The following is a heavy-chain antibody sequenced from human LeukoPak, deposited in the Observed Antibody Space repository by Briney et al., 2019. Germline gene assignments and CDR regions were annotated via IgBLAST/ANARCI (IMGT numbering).Heavy chain of an antibody. D-gene: IGHD1-14*01. CDR3: ARDAPGKYFVWFDS. CDR2: INPNTGNP. V-gene: IGHV7-4-1*02. Sequence: ASVKVSCKASGYTFSDYPMNWVRQAPGQGLEWMEWINPNTGNPTYAPGFTGRFVFSLDPSVSTAYLQITTLKPDDTAVYFCARDAPGKYFVWFDSWGQGTLVTVSS. CDR1: GYTFSDYP. J-gene: IGHJ5*01.